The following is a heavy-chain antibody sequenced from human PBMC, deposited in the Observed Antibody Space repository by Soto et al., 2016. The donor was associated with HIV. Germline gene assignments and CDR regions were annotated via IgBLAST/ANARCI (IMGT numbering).Heavy chain of an antibody. CDR2: INPNSGGT. CDR3: AREMASSMVRGVTPDAFDI. Sequence: QVQLVQSGAEVKKPGASVKVSCKASGYTFTGYYMHWVRQAPGQGLEWMGWINPNSGGTNYAQKFQGRVTMTRDTSISTAYMELSRLRSDDTAVYYCAREMASSMVRGVTPDAFDIWGQGTMVTVSS. D-gene: IGHD3-10*01. V-gene: IGHV1-2*02. CDR1: GYTFTGYY. J-gene: IGHJ3*02.